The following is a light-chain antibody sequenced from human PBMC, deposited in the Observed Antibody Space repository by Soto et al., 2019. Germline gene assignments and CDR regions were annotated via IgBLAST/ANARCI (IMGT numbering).Light chain of an antibody. Sequence: GASSDVGSHNLVSWYQQFPGKAPKLIIFEASKRPSGVSNRFSGSKSGSTASLTISGLQAEDEADYYCCSNAAGSTYVFGSGTNVTV. CDR1: SSDVGSHNL. CDR3: CSNAAGSTYV. CDR2: EAS. J-gene: IGLJ1*01. V-gene: IGLV2-23*01.